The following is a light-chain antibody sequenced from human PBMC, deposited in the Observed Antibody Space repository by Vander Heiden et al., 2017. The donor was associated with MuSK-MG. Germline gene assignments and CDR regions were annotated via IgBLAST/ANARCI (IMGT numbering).Light chain of an antibody. J-gene: IGKJ1*01. Sequence: ALTQSPGTLSLSPGERATLSCKASQSVSSSSLAWYHQKPGQAPRLLIYGASRRASGIPYRFSGSGSGTDFTLTISRLEPEDFAVYYCQQYGNSPWTFGQGTKVEIK. CDR2: GAS. V-gene: IGKV3-20*01. CDR3: QQYGNSPWT. CDR1: QSVSSSS.